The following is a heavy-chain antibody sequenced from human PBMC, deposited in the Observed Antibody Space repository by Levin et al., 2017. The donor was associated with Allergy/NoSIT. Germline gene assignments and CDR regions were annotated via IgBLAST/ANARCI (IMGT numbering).Heavy chain of an antibody. V-gene: IGHV1-69*02. CDR3: ATVGGGSYYGYFDS. D-gene: IGHD1-26*01. CDR1: GGTFRSDT. CDR2: IILKLDIA. J-gene: IGHJ4*02. Sequence: ASVKVSCKASGGTFRSDTLSWVRQAPGQGLEWMGRIILKLDIANYAQKFQGTIRITADKSTGTAYMELRSLRSDDTAVYYCATVGGGSYYGYFDSWGQGTLVTVSS.